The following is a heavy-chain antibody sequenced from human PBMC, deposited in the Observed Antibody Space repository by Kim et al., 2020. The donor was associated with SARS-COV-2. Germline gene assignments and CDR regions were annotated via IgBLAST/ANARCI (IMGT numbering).Heavy chain of an antibody. J-gene: IGHJ3*01. CDR3: TRDVLQWFGDLNPNDTFQV. D-gene: IGHD3-10*01. CDR1: GFTFSTYW. CDR2: INSDGSDT. V-gene: IGHV3-74*01. Sequence: GGSLRLSCAASGFTFSTYWMHWVRQPAGKGPVWVSRINSDGSDTTYADSVRGRFTVSRDNAKNTLYLQMNTLRAEDTAVYYCTRDVLQWFGDLNPNDTFQVRGQGTVVTVS.